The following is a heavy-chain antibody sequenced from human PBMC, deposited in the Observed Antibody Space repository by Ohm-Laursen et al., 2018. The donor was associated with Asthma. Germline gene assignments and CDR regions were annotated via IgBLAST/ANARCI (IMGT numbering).Heavy chain of an antibody. CDR2: ISSSSSYI. Sequence: SLRLSCAASGYTFSRYSIHWVRQAPGKGLEWVASISSSSSYIYYADSVKGRFTISRDNAKNSLYLQMNSLRAEDTAVYYCARVYCGGDCGDAFDIWGQGTMVTVSS. CDR1: GYTFSRYS. D-gene: IGHD2-21*02. CDR3: ARVYCGGDCGDAFDI. V-gene: IGHV3-21*01. J-gene: IGHJ3*02.